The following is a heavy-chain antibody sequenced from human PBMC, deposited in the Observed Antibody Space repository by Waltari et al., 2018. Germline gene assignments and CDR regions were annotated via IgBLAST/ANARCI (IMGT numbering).Heavy chain of an antibody. CDR1: GFTFSSYQM. CDR3: ARGDFRDYGWYFDL. Sequence: VQLVESGGGLVQPGGSLRLSCAASGFTFSSYQMTWVRQAPGKGLEWIGEIYHSGSTNYNPSLKSRVTISVDKSKNQFSLKLSSVTAADTAVYYCARGDFRDYGWYFDLWGRGTLVTVSS. V-gene: IGHV4-4*02. D-gene: IGHD3-10*01. CDR2: IYHSGST. J-gene: IGHJ2*01.